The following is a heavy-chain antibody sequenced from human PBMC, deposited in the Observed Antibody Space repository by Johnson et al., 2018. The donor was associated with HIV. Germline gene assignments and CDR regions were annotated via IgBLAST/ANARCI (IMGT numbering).Heavy chain of an antibody. J-gene: IGHJ3*02. Sequence: QVQLVESGGGVVQPGRSLRLSCAASGFTFSSYGMHWVRQAPGKGLEWVAVIWYDGSNKYYADSVKGRFTISRDNAKNSLYLQMNSLSAEDTAVYSCWGYSTSSNAAFDIWGQGKMVTVSS. CDR3: WGYSTSSNAAFDI. D-gene: IGHD6-6*01. CDR2: IWYDGSNK. V-gene: IGHV3-33*03. CDR1: GFTFSSYG.